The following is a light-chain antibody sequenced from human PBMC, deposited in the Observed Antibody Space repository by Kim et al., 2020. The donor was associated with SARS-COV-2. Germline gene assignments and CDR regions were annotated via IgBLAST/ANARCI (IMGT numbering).Light chain of an antibody. CDR3: QAWDSSTVV. CDR2: QDI. CDR1: KLGDKY. V-gene: IGLV3-1*01. J-gene: IGLJ2*01. Sequence: SYELTQPPSVSVSPGQTASITCPGDKLGDKYACWYQQKPGQSPVLVIYQDIKRPSGIPERFSGSNSGNTATLTISGTQAMDEADYYCQAWDSSTVVFGGG.